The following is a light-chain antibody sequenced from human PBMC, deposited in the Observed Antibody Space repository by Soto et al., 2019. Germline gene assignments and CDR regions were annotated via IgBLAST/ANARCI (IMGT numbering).Light chain of an antibody. CDR1: RSIASSY. CDR2: AAS. V-gene: IGKV3-20*01. CDR3: QQYGSSPPYT. J-gene: IGKJ2*01. Sequence: EIVLTQSPDTLSLSPGERATLSCRASRSIASSYLAWYQQKPGQAPRLLIYAASTRATGIPDRFSGSGSATDFTLTICRLEPEDFAVYYCQQYGSSPPYTFGQGTKLEIK.